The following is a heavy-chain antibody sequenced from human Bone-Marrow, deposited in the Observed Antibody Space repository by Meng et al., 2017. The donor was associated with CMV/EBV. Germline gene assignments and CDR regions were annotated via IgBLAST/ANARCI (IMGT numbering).Heavy chain of an antibody. CDR2: ISWDGGST. CDR3: ARSLEELLRADY. CDR1: GFTFDDYT. J-gene: IGHJ4*02. Sequence: GESLKISCAASGFTFDDYTMHWVRQAPGKGLEWVSLISWDGGSTYYADSVKGRFTISRDNAKNSLYLQMNSLRAEDTAVYYCARSLEELLRADYWGQGTLVTVYS. V-gene: IGHV3-43*01. D-gene: IGHD1-26*01.